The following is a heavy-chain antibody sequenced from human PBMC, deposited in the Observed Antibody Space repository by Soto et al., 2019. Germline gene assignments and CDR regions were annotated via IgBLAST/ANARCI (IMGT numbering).Heavy chain of an antibody. J-gene: IGHJ4*02. CDR1: GFTFDDYT. CDR3: LKGLNIDYNSAWFYFDY. V-gene: IGHV3-9*01. D-gene: IGHD6-19*01. CDR2: ISWRGKNV. Sequence: PGGSLRLSCAASGFTFDDYTMHWVRQTPGKGLEWVSSISWRGKNVDYRDSVKGRFTISRDNAKNSLYLHMNSLRVEDTALYYSLKGLNIDYNSAWFYFDYWGQGTVVTVSS.